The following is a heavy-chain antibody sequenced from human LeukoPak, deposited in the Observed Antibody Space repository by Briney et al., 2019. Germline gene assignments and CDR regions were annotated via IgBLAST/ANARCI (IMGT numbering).Heavy chain of an antibody. Sequence: ASVKVSCKASGYTFTSYGISWVRQAPGQGLEWMGWISAYNGNTNYAQKLQGRVTMTTDTSTSTAYMELRSLRSDDTAVYYCARDSYCSSTSCYEEDYYYGMDVWGQGTTVTVSS. D-gene: IGHD2-2*01. CDR2: ISAYNGNT. CDR3: ARDSYCSSTSCYEEDYYYGMDV. J-gene: IGHJ6*02. V-gene: IGHV1-18*01. CDR1: GYTFTSYG.